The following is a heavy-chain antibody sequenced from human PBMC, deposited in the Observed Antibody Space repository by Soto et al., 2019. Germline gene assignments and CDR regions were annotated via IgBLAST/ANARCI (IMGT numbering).Heavy chain of an antibody. V-gene: IGHV1-18*01. CDR1: GYTFTSYG. Sequence: ASVKVSCKASGYTFTSYGISWVRQAPGQGLEWMGWISAYNGNTNYAQKLQGRVTMTTDTSTSTAYMELRSLRSDDTAVYYCARGEKRYNWNPLGAFDIWGQGTMVTVSS. D-gene: IGHD1-20*01. J-gene: IGHJ3*02. CDR3: ARGEKRYNWNPLGAFDI. CDR2: ISAYNGNT.